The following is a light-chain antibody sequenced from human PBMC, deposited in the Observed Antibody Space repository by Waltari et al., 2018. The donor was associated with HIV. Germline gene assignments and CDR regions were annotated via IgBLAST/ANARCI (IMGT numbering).Light chain of an antibody. V-gene: IGLV2-14*01. CDR1: SSDLFGYNY. J-gene: IGLJ1*01. CDR2: EVS. Sequence: QSALTQPASVSGSPGQSITISCTGTSSDLFGYNYVSWYQKHPDKAPKLIIYEVSNRPSGVSNRVSGSKSGYTASLTISGLQAEDEADYYCCSHTTTSTTDVFGTGTKVTVL. CDR3: CSHTTTSTTDV.